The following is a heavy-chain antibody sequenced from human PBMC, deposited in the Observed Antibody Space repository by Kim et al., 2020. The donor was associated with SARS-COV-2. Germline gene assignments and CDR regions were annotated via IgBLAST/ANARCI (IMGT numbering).Heavy chain of an antibody. V-gene: IGHV6-1*01. D-gene: IGHD1-1*01. CDR3: ARGTAFDP. J-gene: IGHJ5*02. CDR2: KWYN. Sequence: KWYNDYAVYMKSRITITPDTSTNQFSLQLDSVTPEDTAVYYCARGTAFDPWGQGTLVTVSS.